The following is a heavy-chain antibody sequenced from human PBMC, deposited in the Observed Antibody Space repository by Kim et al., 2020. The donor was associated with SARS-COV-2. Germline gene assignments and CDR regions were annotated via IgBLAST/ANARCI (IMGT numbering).Heavy chain of an antibody. D-gene: IGHD3-16*01. Sequence: SDKYYGDSVKGRRTISRDNSKNTVYLQMNSLRAEDTGVFYCAKDNGDTFEQWGQGTLVTVSS. J-gene: IGHJ4*02. V-gene: IGHV3-30*02. CDR3: AKDNGDTFEQ. CDR2: SDK.